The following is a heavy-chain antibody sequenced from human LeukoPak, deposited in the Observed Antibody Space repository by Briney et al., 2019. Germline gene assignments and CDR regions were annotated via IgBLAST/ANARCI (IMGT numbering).Heavy chain of an antibody. CDR1: GFSFSSYS. J-gene: IGHJ4*02. CDR3: ARDFEGANDY. D-gene: IGHD1-26*01. Sequence: GGSLRLSCAASGFSFSSYSMSWVRQAPGKGLEWVSSISSSSSYIYYADSVKGRFTISRDNAKNSLYLQMNSLRAEDTAVYYCARDFEGANDYWGQGTLVTVSS. CDR2: ISSSSSYI. V-gene: IGHV3-21*01.